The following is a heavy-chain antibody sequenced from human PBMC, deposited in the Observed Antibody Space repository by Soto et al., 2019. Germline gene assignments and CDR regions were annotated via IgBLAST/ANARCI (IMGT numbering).Heavy chain of an antibody. CDR3: ARDRRVCTNGVCYTIWFDP. CDR1: GGSISSGGYY. CDR2: IYYSGST. J-gene: IGHJ5*02. V-gene: IGHV4-31*03. D-gene: IGHD2-8*01. Sequence: SETLSLTCTVSGGSISSGGYYWSWIRQHPGKGLEWIGYIYYSGSTYYNPSLKSRVTISVDTSKNQFSLKLSSVTAADTAVYYCARDRRVCTNGVCYTIWFDPWGQGTLVTVSS.